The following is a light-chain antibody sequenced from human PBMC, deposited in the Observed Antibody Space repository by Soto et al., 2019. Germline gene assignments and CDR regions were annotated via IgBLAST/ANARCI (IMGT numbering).Light chain of an antibody. CDR2: EGS. Sequence: QSALTQPASVSGSPGQSITISCTGTSSDVGSYNLVSWYQQHPGKAPKLMICEGSKRPSGVSNRFSGSKSGNTASLTISGLQAEDEADYYCCSYAGPNTLIFGGGTKLTVL. CDR3: CSYAGPNTLI. CDR1: SSDVGSYNL. V-gene: IGLV2-23*01. J-gene: IGLJ2*01.